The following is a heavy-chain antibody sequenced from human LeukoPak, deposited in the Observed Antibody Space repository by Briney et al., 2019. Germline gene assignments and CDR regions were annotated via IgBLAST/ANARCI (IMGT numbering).Heavy chain of an antibody. V-gene: IGHV4-4*07. Sequence: SETLSLTCTVSGGSISSYYWSWIRQPAGKGLEWIGRIYTSGSTNYNPSLKSRVTMSVDTSKNQFSLKLSSVTAAGTAVYYCARVSRDCSSTSCNEGYFDYWGQGTLVTVSS. CDR1: GGSISSYY. CDR3: ARVSRDCSSTSCNEGYFDY. J-gene: IGHJ4*02. CDR2: IYTSGST. D-gene: IGHD2-2*01.